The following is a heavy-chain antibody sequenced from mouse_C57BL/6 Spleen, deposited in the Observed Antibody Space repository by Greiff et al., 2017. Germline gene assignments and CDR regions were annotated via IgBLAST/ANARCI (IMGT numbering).Heavy chain of an antibody. V-gene: IGHV1-26*01. J-gene: IGHJ1*03. CDR1: GYKFTDYY. Sequence: EVQLQQSGPELVKPGASVKISCKASGYKFTDYYMNWVKQSHGKSLEWIGDINPNNGGTSYNQKFKGKATLTVDKSSSTAYMELRSLTSEDSAVYYGARGDYSNYLPYWDIDVWGTGTTVTVSS. CDR2: INPNNGGT. CDR3: ARGDYSNYLPYWDIDV. D-gene: IGHD2-5*01.